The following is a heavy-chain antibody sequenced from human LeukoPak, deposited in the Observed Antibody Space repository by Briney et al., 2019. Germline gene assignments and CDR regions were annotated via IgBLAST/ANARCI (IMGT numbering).Heavy chain of an antibody. J-gene: IGHJ3*02. D-gene: IGHD1-26*01. CDR2: INHSGST. CDR1: GGSFSGYY. CDR3: ARPKVGATYAFDI. V-gene: IGHV4-34*01. Sequence: SETLSLTCAVYGGSFSGYYWSWIRQPPGKGLEWIGEINHSGSTNYNPSLKSRVTISVDTSKNQFSLKLSSVTAADTAVYYCARPKVGATYAFDIWGQGTMVTVSS.